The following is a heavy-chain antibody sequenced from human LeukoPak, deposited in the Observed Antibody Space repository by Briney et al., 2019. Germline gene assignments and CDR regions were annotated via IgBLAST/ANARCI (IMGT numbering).Heavy chain of an antibody. D-gene: IGHD3-16*02. J-gene: IGHJ4*02. CDR1: GGSFSGYY. CDR3: ARGGYDYVWGSYRYSRFDY. V-gene: IGHV4-34*01. CDR2: INHSGST. Sequence: SETLSLTCAVYGGSFSGYYWSWIRQPPGKGLEWIGEINHSGSTNYNPSLKSRVTISVDTSKNQFSLKLSSVTAADTAVYYCARGGYDYVWGSYRYSRFDYWGQGTLVTVSS.